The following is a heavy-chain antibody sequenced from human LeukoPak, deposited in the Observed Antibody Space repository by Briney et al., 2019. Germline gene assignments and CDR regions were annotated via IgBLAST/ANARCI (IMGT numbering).Heavy chain of an antibody. V-gene: IGHV1-18*01. CDR1: GYTFTSYG. CDR2: ISAYNGNT. Sequence: GASVKVSCKASGYTFTSYGISWVRQAPGQGLEWMGWISAYNGNTNYAQKLQGRVTMTTDPSTSTAYMDLRSLRSDDTAVYYCARGWGYYDFWSGYYISWFDPWGQGTLVTVSS. CDR3: ARGWGYYDFWSGYYISWFDP. J-gene: IGHJ5*02. D-gene: IGHD3-3*01.